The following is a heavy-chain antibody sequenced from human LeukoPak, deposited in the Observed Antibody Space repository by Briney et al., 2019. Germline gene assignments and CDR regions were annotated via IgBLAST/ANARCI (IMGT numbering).Heavy chain of an antibody. J-gene: IGHJ3*02. V-gene: IGHV4-39*01. CDR2: IYYSGST. CDR3: ATSLITIFGVVTGVFDI. Sequence: SETLSLTCTVSGGSISSSSYYWGWIRQPPGKGLEWIGSIYYSGSTYYNPSLKGRVTISVDTSKNQFSLKLSSVTAADTAVYYCATSLITIFGVVTGVFDIWGQGTMVTVSS. D-gene: IGHD3-3*01. CDR1: GGSISSSSYY.